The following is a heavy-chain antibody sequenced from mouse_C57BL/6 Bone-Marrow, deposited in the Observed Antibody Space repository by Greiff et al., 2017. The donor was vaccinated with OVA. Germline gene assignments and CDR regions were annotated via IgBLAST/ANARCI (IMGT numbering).Heavy chain of an antibody. CDR2: IDPSDSYT. V-gene: IGHV1-50*01. J-gene: IGHJ2*01. Sequence: VQLQQPGAELLKPGASVKLSCKASGYTFTSYWMQWVKQRPGQGLEWIGEIDPSDSYTNYNQKFKGKATLTVDTSSSTAYMQLSSLTSEDSAVYYCARGGGTAGNYWGQGTTLTVSS. CDR3: ARGGGTAGNY. CDR1: GYTFTSYW. D-gene: IGHD1-2*01.